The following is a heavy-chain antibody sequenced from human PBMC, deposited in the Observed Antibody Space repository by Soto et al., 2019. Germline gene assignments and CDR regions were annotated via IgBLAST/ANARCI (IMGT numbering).Heavy chain of an antibody. D-gene: IGHD5-18*01. CDR1: GFTFDDYD. J-gene: IGHJ4*02. V-gene: IGHV3-20*04. Sequence: EVQLVESGGGVVRPGGSLRLSCAASGFTFDDYDMSWVRQAPGKGLEWVSGINWNGGSTGYADSVKGRFTISRDNAKNSLYLQMNSLRAEDTALYYCARDLGDHSYGRPPHYFDYWGQGTLVTVSS. CDR3: ARDLGDHSYGRPPHYFDY. CDR2: INWNGGST.